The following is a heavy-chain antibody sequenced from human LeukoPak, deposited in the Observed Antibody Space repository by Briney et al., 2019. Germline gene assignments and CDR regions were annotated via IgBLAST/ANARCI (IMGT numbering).Heavy chain of an antibody. CDR1: GGSISSYY. V-gene: IGHV4-4*07. J-gene: IGHJ4*02. D-gene: IGHD3-10*01. CDR3: ARDTWEGSGSYWAD. Sequence: SETLSLTCSVSGGSISSYYWSWIRQPAGKGLEWIGRIYSSGITNYSPSLKSRVTMSVDTSENQFSLKLTSVTAADTAVYYCARDTWEGSGSYWADWGQGTLVTVSS. CDR2: IYSSGIT.